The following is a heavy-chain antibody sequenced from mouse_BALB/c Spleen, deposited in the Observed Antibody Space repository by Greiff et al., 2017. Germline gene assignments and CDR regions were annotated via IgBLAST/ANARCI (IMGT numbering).Heavy chain of an antibody. V-gene: IGHV5-9-4*01. CDR2: ISSGGSYT. J-gene: IGHJ4*01. CDR1: GFTFSSYA. D-gene: IGHD1-1*01. Sequence: EVKLMESGGGLVKPGGSLKLSCAASGFTFSSYAMSWVRQSPEKRLEWVAEISSGGSYTYYPDTVTGRCTISRDNAKNTLYLEMSSLRSEDTAMYYCARDEVVAGKSYAMDYWGQGTSVTVSS. CDR3: ARDEVVAGKSYAMDY.